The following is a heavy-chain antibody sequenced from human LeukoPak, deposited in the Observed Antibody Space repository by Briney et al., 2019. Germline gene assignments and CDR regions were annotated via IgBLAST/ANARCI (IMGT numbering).Heavy chain of an antibody. V-gene: IGHV3-7*03. CDR2: IKGDGSEK. CDR1: GFPFSSYW. D-gene: IGHD4-17*01. CDR3: ARVGPSSPTYGEGGAY. J-gene: IGHJ4*02. Sequence: GGSLRLSCAASGFPFSSYWMSWVRQAPGKGLEWVANIKGDGSEKYYVDSVKGRFTMSRDNGKNLLYLQMNSLRAEDTAVYYCARVGPSSPTYGEGGAYWGQGTPVTVSS.